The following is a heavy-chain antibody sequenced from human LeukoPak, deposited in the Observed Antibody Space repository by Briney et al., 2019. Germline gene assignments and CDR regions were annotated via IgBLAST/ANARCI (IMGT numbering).Heavy chain of an antibody. D-gene: IGHD2-15*01. J-gene: IGHJ4*02. CDR2: IIPIFGTA. CDR1: GGTFSSYA. CDR3: ATEDVVVVAATLDY. V-gene: IGHV1-69*05. Sequence: SVKVSCKASGGTFSSYAISWVRQAPGQRLEWMGRIIPIFGTANYSQKFQGRVTITTDESTSAAYMELSSLRSEDTAVYYCATEDVVVVAATLDYWGQGTLVTVSS.